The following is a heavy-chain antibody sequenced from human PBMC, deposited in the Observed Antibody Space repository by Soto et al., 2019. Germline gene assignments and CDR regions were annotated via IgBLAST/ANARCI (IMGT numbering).Heavy chain of an antibody. Sequence: ASVKVSCKVSGYTLTELSMHWVRQAPGKGLEWMGGFDPEDGETIYAQKFQGRVTMTEDTSTDTAYMELSSLRSEDTAVYYCATELTMVRGVIPHFDYWGQGTLVTVSS. CDR1: GYTLTELS. V-gene: IGHV1-24*01. D-gene: IGHD3-10*01. J-gene: IGHJ4*02. CDR3: ATELTMVRGVIPHFDY. CDR2: FDPEDGET.